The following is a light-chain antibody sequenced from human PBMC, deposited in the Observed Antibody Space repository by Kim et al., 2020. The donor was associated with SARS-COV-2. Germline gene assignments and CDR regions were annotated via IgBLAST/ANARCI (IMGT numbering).Light chain of an antibody. CDR2: KDS. CDR1: VLTKKY. V-gene: IGLV3-27*01. CDR3: YSAADNNLGV. Sequence: VSPGQTARITCSGDVLTKKYARWFQQKPGQAPVLVIYKDSERPSGIPERFSGSSSGTTVTLTISGAQVEDEADYYCYSAADNNLGVFGGGTKLTVL. J-gene: IGLJ3*02.